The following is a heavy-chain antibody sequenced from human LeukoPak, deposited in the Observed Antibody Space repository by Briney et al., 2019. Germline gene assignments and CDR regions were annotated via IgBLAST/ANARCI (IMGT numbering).Heavy chain of an antibody. CDR2: IYPGDSDT. CDR3: ARLIRPYCSSTSCPNNWFDP. V-gene: IGHV5-51*01. J-gene: IGHJ5*02. Sequence: GESLKISCKGSGYSFTGYWIVWVRQLPGKGLEWMGIIYPGDSDTRYSPSFQGQVTISADKSISTAYLQWSRLKASDTAMYYCARLIRPYCSSTSCPNNWFDPWGQGTLVTVSS. D-gene: IGHD2-2*01. CDR1: GYSFTGYW.